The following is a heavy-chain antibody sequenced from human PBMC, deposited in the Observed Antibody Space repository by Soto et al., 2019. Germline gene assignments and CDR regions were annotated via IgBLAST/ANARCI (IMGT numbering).Heavy chain of an antibody. V-gene: IGHV4-59*01. Sequence: SETLSLTCTVSGGSISSYYWSWIRQPPGKGLEWIGYIYYSGSTNYNPSLKSRVTISVDTSKNQFSLKLSSVTAADTAVYYCARAPGYYYDSSGYYALRFWWFDPWGQGTLVTVSS. CDR3: ARAPGYYYDSSGYYALRFWWFDP. D-gene: IGHD3-22*01. J-gene: IGHJ5*02. CDR2: IYYSGST. CDR1: GGSISSYY.